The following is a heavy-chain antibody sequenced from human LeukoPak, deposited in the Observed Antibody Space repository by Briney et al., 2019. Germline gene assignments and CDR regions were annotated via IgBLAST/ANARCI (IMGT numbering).Heavy chain of an antibody. Sequence: SETLSLTCSVSGVSITSYHWTWIRQSAGKGLEWIGRIHSNGGTNYNPSLSSRLTLSVDTSKNQLSLKLTSVTAADTAVYFCARELAVAGTVTHRFDPWGQGTLVTVSS. J-gene: IGHJ5*02. D-gene: IGHD6-19*01. CDR2: IHSNGGT. V-gene: IGHV4-4*07. CDR3: ARELAVAGTVTHRFDP. CDR1: GVSITSYH.